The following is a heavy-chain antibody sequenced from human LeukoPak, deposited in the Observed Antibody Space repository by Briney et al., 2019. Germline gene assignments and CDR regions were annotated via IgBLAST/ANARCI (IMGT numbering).Heavy chain of an antibody. CDR1: GFTFSSYA. CDR2: ISYDGSNK. Sequence: GRSLRLSCAASGFTFSSYAMHWVRQAPGKGLEWVAVISYDGSNKYYADSVKGRFTISRDNSKNTLYLQMNSLRAEDTAVCYCARATAFSGWLLGDAFDIWGQGTMVTVSS. CDR3: ARATAFSGWLLGDAFDI. D-gene: IGHD6-19*01. J-gene: IGHJ3*02. V-gene: IGHV3-30*04.